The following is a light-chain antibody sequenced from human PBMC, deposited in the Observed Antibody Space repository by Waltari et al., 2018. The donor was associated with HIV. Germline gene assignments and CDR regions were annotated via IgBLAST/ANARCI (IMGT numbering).Light chain of an antibody. Sequence: LTQSPATLSVSVGERVTLPGRASQSLTANLAWYQQRPGQAPRLLIYGASSRATDIPARFSGSGSGTDYTLTISTVQSEDSAVYYCQQNIHWPPYTFGQGTKL. CDR2: GAS. V-gene: IGKV3-15*01. J-gene: IGKJ2*01. CDR3: QQNIHWPPYT. CDR1: QSLTAN.